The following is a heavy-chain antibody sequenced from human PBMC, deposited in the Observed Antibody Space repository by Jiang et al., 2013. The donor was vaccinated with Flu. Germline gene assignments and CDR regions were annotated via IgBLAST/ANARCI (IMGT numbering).Heavy chain of an antibody. CDR2: INTYNGNT. V-gene: IGHV1-18*01. J-gene: IGHJ4*02. D-gene: IGHD3-3*01. Sequence: SGAEVKKPGASVQVSCKASGYTFTTYGISWIRQAPGQGLEWVGWINTYNGNTNYAQTLQGRVTMTTDTSTSTAYMELRSLRSDDTAVYYCARDLKAFWSGPNGFDYWGQGTLVTVSS. CDR3: ARDLKAFWSGPNGFDY. CDR1: GYTFTTYG.